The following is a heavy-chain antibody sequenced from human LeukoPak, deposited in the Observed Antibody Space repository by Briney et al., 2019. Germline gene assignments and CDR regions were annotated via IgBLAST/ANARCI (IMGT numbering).Heavy chain of an antibody. CDR1: GFTFSTYN. CDR3: ARGRGDYAWGSNLDY. J-gene: IGHJ4*02. V-gene: IGHV3-48*02. Sequence: GGSLRLSCAASGFTFSTYNMNWVRQAPGKGLEWVSYISFSSNTTYYADSVKGRFTISRDNAKNSLYLQMNSLRDEDTAVYYCARGRGDYAWGSNLDYWGQGTLVTVSS. D-gene: IGHD3-16*02. CDR2: ISFSSNTT.